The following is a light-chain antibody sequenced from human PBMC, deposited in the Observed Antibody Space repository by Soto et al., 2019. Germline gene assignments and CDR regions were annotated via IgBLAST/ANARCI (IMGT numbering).Light chain of an antibody. Sequence: IQMTQSPSTLSASVVDRVTITCRASQSISSWLAWYQQKPGKAPKLLIYKASSLESGVPSRFSGSGSGTDFTLTISILEPGDFAVYYCQQYGRSPATFGQGTKVDI. CDR1: QSISSW. V-gene: IGKV1-5*03. CDR3: QQYGRSPAT. CDR2: KAS. J-gene: IGKJ1*01.